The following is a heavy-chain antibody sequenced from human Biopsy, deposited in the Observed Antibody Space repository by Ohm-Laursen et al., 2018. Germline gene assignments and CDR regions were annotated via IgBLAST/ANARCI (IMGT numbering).Heavy chain of an antibody. J-gene: IGHJ4*02. D-gene: IGHD6-19*01. V-gene: IGHV4-34*01. CDR1: GGSFSGYY. CDR3: ARGRLRAVARFDC. CDR2: INHSGST. Sequence: SQTLSLTCVVYGGSFSGYYWSWIRQPPGKGLEWIGEINHSGSTNYNPSLKSRVTISVDTSKNQFSLKLSSVTAADTAVYYCARGRLRAVARFDCWGQGTLVTVSS.